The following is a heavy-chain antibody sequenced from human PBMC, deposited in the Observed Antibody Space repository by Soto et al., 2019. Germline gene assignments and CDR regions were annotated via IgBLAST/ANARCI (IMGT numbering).Heavy chain of an antibody. CDR3: ARAMTMTLARIFGMDV. CDR2: IFYDGSND. D-gene: IGHD3-3*01. CDR1: GFFFQNYA. V-gene: IGHV3-33*01. Sequence: PVGSLILSCAGSGFFFQNYAMHWVLLAPGNGLEWVAYIFYDGSNDNYADSVKGRFTVSRDNSEGMMYLQMNNLRVEDTGVYFCARAMTMTLARIFGMDVWGLGTTVTVSS. J-gene: IGHJ6*02.